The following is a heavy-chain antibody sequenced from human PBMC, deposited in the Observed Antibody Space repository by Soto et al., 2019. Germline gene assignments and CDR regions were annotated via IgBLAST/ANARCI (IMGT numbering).Heavy chain of an antibody. CDR2: IHHSGAT. CDR1: GGSVSSFSYY. V-gene: IGHV4-61*03. Sequence: SETLSLTCSVSGGSVSSFSYYWSWIRQPPGRRPEWIGYIHHSGATRYNPSLNDRVSISLDTSKNHLALKLNSVTAADTAVYYSARDHDMFDSPPRSPQFYHGMDVWGQGTTVTVSS. D-gene: IGHD3-10*02. CDR3: ARDHDMFDSPPRSPQFYHGMDV. J-gene: IGHJ6*02.